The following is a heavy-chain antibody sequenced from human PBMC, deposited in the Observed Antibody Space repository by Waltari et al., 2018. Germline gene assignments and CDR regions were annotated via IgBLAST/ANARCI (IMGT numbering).Heavy chain of an antibody. CDR3: APLGASSLTLTA. CDR2: ISGSGSPT. Sequence: EVQLVASGGGLVQPGGPLRLPCAASGFTFSTYRMNWVRQAPGKGLEWVSHISGSGSPTYYADSVKGRFTISRDNAMNSLYLQMNSLRAEDTAVYYCAPLGASSLTLTAWGQGTLVTVSS. J-gene: IGHJ4*02. CDR1: GFTFSTYR. V-gene: IGHV3-48*01. D-gene: IGHD1-26*01.